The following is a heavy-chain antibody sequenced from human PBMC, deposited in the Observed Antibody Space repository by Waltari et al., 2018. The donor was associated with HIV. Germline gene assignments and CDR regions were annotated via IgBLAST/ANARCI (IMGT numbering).Heavy chain of an antibody. CDR1: GGSISSGSYY. D-gene: IGHD1-26*01. CDR2: IYTSGST. Sequence: QVQLQESGPGLVKPSQTLSLTCTVSGGSISSGSYYGSWIRQPAGKGLEWIGRIYTSGSTNYNPSLKSRVTISVDTSKNQFSLKLSSVTAADTAVYYCAREEWELHGIDYWGQGTLVTVSS. V-gene: IGHV4-61*02. CDR3: AREEWELHGIDY. J-gene: IGHJ4*02.